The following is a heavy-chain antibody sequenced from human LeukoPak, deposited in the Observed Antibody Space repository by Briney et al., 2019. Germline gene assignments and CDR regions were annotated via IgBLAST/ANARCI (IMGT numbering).Heavy chain of an antibody. CDR1: GFTFSSYA. CDR3: ARVYSSGWHSSFDY. V-gene: IGHV3-30-3*01. CDR2: ISYEGDNK. Sequence: GGSLRLSCATSGFTFSSYAIHWVRQAPSEVLEWVAVISYEGDNKYYADSVKGRFTISRDNSKNTLYLQMNSLRPEDTAVYYCARVYSSGWHSSFDYWGQGTLVTVSS. J-gene: IGHJ4*02. D-gene: IGHD6-19*01.